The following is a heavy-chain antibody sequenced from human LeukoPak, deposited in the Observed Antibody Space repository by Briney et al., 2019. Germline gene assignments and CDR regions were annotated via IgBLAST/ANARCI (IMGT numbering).Heavy chain of an antibody. J-gene: IGHJ6*03. D-gene: IGHD3-22*01. Sequence: GGSLRLSCAASGFSFSSYEINWVRQAPGKGLEWVSYISRGGSTIYYADSVKGRFTFSRDNAKNSLYLQMNSLRAEDTAVYYCARAPANYYYVGSGYSERPGYMDVWGKGTTVTISS. CDR3: ARAPANYYYVGSGYSERPGYMDV. V-gene: IGHV3-48*03. CDR1: GFSFSSYE. CDR2: ISRGGSTI.